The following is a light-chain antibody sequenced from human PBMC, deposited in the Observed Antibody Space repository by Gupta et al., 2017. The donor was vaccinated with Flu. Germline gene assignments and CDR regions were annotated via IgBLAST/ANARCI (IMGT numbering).Light chain of an antibody. CDR3: RHYGTSPYT. Sequence: DLAQSPGTLSLSPGERVTLSCRAGESVNRNHLAWYEEKHGKASRLHLYGTSNRAPCITDRVSGGVSGTDFTPTINRVEPEYSAVFHCRHYGTSPYTFGQGTNVEIK. CDR1: ESVNRNH. V-gene: IGKV3-20*01. J-gene: IGKJ2*01. CDR2: GTS.